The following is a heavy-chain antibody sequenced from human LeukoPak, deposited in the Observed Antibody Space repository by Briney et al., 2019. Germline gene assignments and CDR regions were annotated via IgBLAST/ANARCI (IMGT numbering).Heavy chain of an antibody. CDR3: AKDLNSSGYYDWFDP. CDR2: IWYDGSNK. Sequence: GRSLRLSCAASGFTFSSYGMHWVSQAPGKGLEWVAVIWYDGSNKYYADSVKGRFTISRDNSKNTLYLQMNSLRAEDTAVYYCAKDLNSSGYYDWFDPWGQGTLVTVSS. CDR1: GFTFSSYG. J-gene: IGHJ5*02. V-gene: IGHV3-33*06. D-gene: IGHD3-22*01.